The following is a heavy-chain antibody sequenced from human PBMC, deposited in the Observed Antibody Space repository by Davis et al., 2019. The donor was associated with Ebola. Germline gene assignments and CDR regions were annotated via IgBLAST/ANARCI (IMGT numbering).Heavy chain of an antibody. D-gene: IGHD3-10*01. CDR3: ARGYYYAFDY. Sequence: PSETLSLTCVISGDSVSSGGWHWIRQSPSRGLEWLGRTSYRSKWYVDYAVSVKTRITINPDTSKNQFSLQLNSVTPEDTAMYYCARGYYYAFDYWGQGTLVTVSS. CDR2: TSYRSKWYV. J-gene: IGHJ4*02. V-gene: IGHV6-1*01. CDR1: GDSVSSGG.